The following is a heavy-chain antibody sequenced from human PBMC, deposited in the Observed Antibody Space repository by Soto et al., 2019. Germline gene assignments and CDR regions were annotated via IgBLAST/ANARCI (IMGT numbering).Heavy chain of an antibody. CDR2: ISPKTGET. V-gene: IGHV1-2*04. CDR1: GYTFTGPY. J-gene: IGHJ4*02. D-gene: IGHD5-18*01. Sequence: ASVKVSCKASGYTFTGPYIQWVRQAPGQGLEWMGWISPKTGETKYAQKFQGWVTITRDTSINTAYMEVNRLKSNDSAVYYCARTRIQLWTPDYWGQGTQVTVSS. CDR3: ARTRIQLWTPDY.